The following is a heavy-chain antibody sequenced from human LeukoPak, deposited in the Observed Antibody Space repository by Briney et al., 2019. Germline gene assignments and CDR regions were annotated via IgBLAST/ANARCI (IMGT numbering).Heavy chain of an antibody. CDR3: ARVGGAYDAFDI. D-gene: IGHD3-16*01. J-gene: IGHJ3*02. Sequence: GGSLRLSCAASGFTFDDYGMSWVRQAPGKGLEWVSGINWNGGSTGYADAVKGRFTISRDNAKNSLYLQMNSLRAEDTALYYCARVGGAYDAFDIWGQGTMVTVSS. V-gene: IGHV3-20*04. CDR1: GFTFDDYG. CDR2: INWNGGST.